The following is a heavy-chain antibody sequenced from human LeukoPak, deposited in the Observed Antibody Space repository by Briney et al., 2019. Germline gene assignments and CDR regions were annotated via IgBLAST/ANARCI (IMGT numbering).Heavy chain of an antibody. V-gene: IGHV3-23*01. Sequence: GGSLRLSCAASGFTFSSYAMSWVRQAPGKGLERVSAISGSGGSTYYADSVKGRFAISRDNSKNTLYLQMTSLRAEDTALYYCAKDRSSSTIAVRGGYWGQGTLVTVSS. CDR1: GFTFSSYA. CDR2: ISGSGGST. CDR3: AKDRSSSTIAVRGGY. J-gene: IGHJ4*02. D-gene: IGHD6-19*01.